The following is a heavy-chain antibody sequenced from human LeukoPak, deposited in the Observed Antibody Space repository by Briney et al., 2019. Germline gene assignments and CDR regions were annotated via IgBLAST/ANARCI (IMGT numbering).Heavy chain of an antibody. J-gene: IGHJ3*02. Sequence: SETLSLTCAVYGGSFSGYYWGWIRQPPGKGLEWIGSIYYSGSTYYNPSLKSRVTISVDTSKNQFSLKLSSVTAADTAVYYCARQTQWLVPGAFDIWGQGTMVTVSS. CDR2: IYYSGST. V-gene: IGHV4-39*01. CDR3: ARQTQWLVPGAFDI. CDR1: GGSFSGYY. D-gene: IGHD6-19*01.